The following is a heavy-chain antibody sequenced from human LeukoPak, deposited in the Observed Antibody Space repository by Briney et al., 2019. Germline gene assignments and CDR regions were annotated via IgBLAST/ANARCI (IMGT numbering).Heavy chain of an antibody. D-gene: IGHD6-19*01. V-gene: IGHV3-23*01. J-gene: IGHJ6*02. CDR2: ISGSGGST. CDR3: ARDWLRHYYYGMDV. CDR1: GFTFSSYA. Sequence: GGSLRLSCAASGFTFSSYAMSWVRQAPGKGPEWVSVISGSGGSTYYADSVLGRFAISRDNAKNSVYLQMNSLRAEDTAVYYCARDWLRHYYYGMDVWGQGTTVTVSS.